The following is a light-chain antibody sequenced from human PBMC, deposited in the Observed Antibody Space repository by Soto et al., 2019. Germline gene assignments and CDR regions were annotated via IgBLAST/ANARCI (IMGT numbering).Light chain of an antibody. CDR1: SSDVGGYNY. J-gene: IGLJ2*01. V-gene: IGLV2-11*01. CDR2: DVS. Sequence: QSVLTQPASVSGSPGQSITISCTGTSSDVGGYNYVSWYQHHPGKAPQLIIYDVSQRPSGVPDRFSGSKSANTASLTISGLQAEDEADYYCSSYAGTYVVFGGGTKVTVL. CDR3: SSYAGTYVV.